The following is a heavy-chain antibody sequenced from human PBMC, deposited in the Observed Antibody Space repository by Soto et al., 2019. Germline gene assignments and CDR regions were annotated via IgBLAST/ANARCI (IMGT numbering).Heavy chain of an antibody. D-gene: IGHD6-13*01. V-gene: IGHV1-46*01. CDR2: FNPNSGST. Sequence: QVQLVQSGAEVKKPGASVKLSCKASGYTFINYYIHWVRQAPGQGLEWMGIFNPNSGSTNYAQKFQGRVTLTMDTSTRTVYMELSSLRFDDTAVYYWARDLAAGDYWGQGTLVTVSS. CDR3: ARDLAAGDY. J-gene: IGHJ4*02. CDR1: GYTFINYY.